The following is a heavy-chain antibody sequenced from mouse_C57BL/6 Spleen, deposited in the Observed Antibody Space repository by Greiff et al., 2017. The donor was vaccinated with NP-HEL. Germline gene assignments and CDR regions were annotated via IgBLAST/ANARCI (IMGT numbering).Heavy chain of an antibody. CDR2: INPNNGGT. J-gene: IGHJ4*01. CDR1: GYTFTDYN. Sequence: VQLKQSGPELVKPGASVKIPCKASGYTFTDYNMDWVKQSHGKSLEWIGDINPNNGGTIYNQKFKGKATLTIDKSSSTAYMELRSLTSEDTAVYYCARDGDSPDAMDCWGQGTSVTVAS. CDR3: ARDGDSPDAMDC. V-gene: IGHV1-18*01. D-gene: IGHD1-1*01.